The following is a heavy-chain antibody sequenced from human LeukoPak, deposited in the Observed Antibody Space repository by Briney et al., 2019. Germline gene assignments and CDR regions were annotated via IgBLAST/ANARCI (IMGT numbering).Heavy chain of an antibody. CDR3: ATTSGYSGYDSIYYYYYYMDV. CDR1: GYTFTSYD. D-gene: IGHD5-12*01. J-gene: IGHJ6*03. CDR2: IIPIFGTA. Sequence: GASVKVSCKASGYTFTSYDINWVRQATGQGLEWMGGIIPIFGTANYAQKFQGRVTITADKSTSTAYMELSSLRSEDTAVYYCATTSGYSGYDSIYYYYYYMDVWGKGTTVTVSS. V-gene: IGHV1-69*06.